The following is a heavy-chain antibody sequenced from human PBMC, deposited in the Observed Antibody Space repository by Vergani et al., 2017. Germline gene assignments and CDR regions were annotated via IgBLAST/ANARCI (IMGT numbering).Heavy chain of an antibody. CDR1: GGSFSGYY. D-gene: IGHD5-18*01. CDR2: INHSGST. J-gene: IGHJ4*02. V-gene: IGHV4-34*01. Sequence: QVQLQQWGAGLLKPSETLSLTCAVYGGSFSGYYWSWIRQPPGKGLEWIGEINHSGSTNYNPSLKSRVTISVDTSKNQFSLKLSSVTAADTAVYYCAIPMPTSGNNNARDANYYFDYWGQGTLVTVSS. CDR3: AIPMPTSGNNNARDANYYFDY.